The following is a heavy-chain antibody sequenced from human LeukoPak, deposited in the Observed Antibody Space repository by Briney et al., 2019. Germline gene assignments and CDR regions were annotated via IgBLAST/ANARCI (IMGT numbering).Heavy chain of an antibody. CDR2: MNPNSGNT. Sequence: GASVKVSRKASGYTFTSYDINRVRQATGQGLEWMGWMNPNSGNTGYAQKFQGRVTITRNTSISTAYMELSSLRSEDTAVYYCARGGHCSSTSCYRSEFDPWGQGTLVTVSS. J-gene: IGHJ5*02. CDR1: GYTFTSYD. D-gene: IGHD2-2*01. CDR3: ARGGHCSSTSCYRSEFDP. V-gene: IGHV1-8*03.